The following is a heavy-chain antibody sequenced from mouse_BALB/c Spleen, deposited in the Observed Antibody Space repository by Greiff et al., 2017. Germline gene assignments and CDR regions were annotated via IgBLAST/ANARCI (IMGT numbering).Heavy chain of an antibody. Sequence: VQLQQSGAELMKPGASVKISCKATGYSFSSYWIEWVKQRPGHGLEWIGEILPGSGSTNYNEMFKGKATFTADSHSNKAYMQLSSLTSEDSVVYYCAIGWGLRRTLNWYCDVWGAGTTVTVAS. CDR2: ILPGSGST. CDR3: AIGWGLRRTLNWYCDV. V-gene: IGHV1-9*01. J-gene: IGHJ1*01. CDR1: GYSFSSYW. D-gene: IGHD2-2*01.